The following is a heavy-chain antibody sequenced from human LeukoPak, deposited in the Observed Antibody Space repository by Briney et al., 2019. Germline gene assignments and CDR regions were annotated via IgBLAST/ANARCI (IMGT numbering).Heavy chain of an antibody. V-gene: IGHV3-7*01. J-gene: IGHJ6*04. CDR3: ARIGSSWSMDV. Sequence: GGSLRLSCAASGFTFISYWMSWVRQAPGKGLEWVANIKQDGSEKYYVDSVKGRFTISRDNAKNSLYLQMNSLRAEDTAVYYCARIGSSWSMDVWGKGTTVTVSS. CDR1: GFTFISYW. D-gene: IGHD6-13*01. CDR2: IKQDGSEK.